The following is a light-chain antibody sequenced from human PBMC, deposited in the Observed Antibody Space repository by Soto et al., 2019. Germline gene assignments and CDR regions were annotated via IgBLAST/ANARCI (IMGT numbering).Light chain of an antibody. CDR1: QSVSSSY. Sequence: EIVLTQSPGTLSLSPGERATLSCRASQSVSSSYLAWYQQRPGQAPRLLIYGASSRATGIPDRFSGSGSGTEFTLTISRLEPEDLAVYYCQQYGSSPRTFGQGTKLEIK. V-gene: IGKV3-20*01. CDR2: GAS. J-gene: IGKJ2*01. CDR3: QQYGSSPRT.